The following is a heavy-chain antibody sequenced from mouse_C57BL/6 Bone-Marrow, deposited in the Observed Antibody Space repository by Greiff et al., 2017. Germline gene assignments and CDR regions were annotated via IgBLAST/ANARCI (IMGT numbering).Heavy chain of an antibody. CDR3: ASPLIP. CDR2: IDPSDSYT. Sequence: QVQLQQPGAELVRPGTSVKLSCKASGYTFTSYWMHWVKQRPGQGLEWIGVIDPSDSYTNYNQKFKGKATLTVDTSSSTAYMQLSSLTSEDSAVYYCASPLIPWGQGTTLTVSS. V-gene: IGHV1-59*01. J-gene: IGHJ2*01. D-gene: IGHD6-1*01. CDR1: GYTFTSYW.